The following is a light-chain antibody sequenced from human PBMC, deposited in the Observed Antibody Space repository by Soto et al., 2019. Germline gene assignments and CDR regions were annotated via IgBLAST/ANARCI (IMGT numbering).Light chain of an antibody. J-gene: IGKJ5*01. CDR1: QSVSSN. CDR3: QQRSNWPPIT. CDR2: GAS. Sequence: EIVMTQSPATLSVSPGERATLSCRASQSVSSNLAWYQQKPGQAPRLLIYGASTRATGVPARFSDSGSGTDFTLTISSLEPEDFAVYYCQQRSNWPPITFGQGTRLEIK. V-gene: IGKV3-15*01.